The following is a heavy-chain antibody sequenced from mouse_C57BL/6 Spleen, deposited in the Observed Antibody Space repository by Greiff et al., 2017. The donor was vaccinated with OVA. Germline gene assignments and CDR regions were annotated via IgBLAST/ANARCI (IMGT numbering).Heavy chain of an antibody. J-gene: IGHJ3*01. D-gene: IGHD4-1*01. Sequence: QVQLKQPGAELVKPGASVKVSCKASGYTFTSYWRHWVKQRPGQGLEWIGRIHPSDSDTNYNQKFKGKATLTVDKSSSTAYMQLSSLTSEDSAVYYCAMEGDWDPFAYWGQGTLVTVSA. CDR1: GYTFTSYW. V-gene: IGHV1-74*01. CDR2: IHPSDSDT. CDR3: AMEGDWDPFAY.